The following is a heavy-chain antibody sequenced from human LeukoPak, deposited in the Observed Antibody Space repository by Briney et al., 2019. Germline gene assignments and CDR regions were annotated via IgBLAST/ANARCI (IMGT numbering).Heavy chain of an antibody. CDR2: IYYSGST. V-gene: IGHV4-39*01. Sequence: SSETLSLTCTVSGGSISSSSYYWGWIRQPPGKGLEWIGSIYYSGSTYYNPSLKSRVTISVDTSKNQFSLKLSSVTAADTAVYYCARGGQEVLRYFDWPYYYYYMDVWGKGTTVTISS. CDR1: GGSISSSSYY. D-gene: IGHD3-9*01. J-gene: IGHJ6*03. CDR3: ARGGQEVLRYFDWPYYYYYMDV.